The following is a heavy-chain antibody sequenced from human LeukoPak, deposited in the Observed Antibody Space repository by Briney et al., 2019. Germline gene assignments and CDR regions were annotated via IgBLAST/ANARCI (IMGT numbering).Heavy chain of an antibody. CDR1: GGSISSYY. V-gene: IGHV4-4*07. J-gene: IGHJ3*02. D-gene: IGHD4-17*01. CDR2: IYTSGST. Sequence: PSETLSLTCTVSGGSISSYYWSWIRQPAGKGLEWIGRIYTSGSTNYNPSLKSRVTMSVDTSKNQFSLKLSSVTAADTAVYYCARTANNYGDYGDDAFDIWGQGTMVTVSS. CDR3: ARTANNYGDYGDDAFDI.